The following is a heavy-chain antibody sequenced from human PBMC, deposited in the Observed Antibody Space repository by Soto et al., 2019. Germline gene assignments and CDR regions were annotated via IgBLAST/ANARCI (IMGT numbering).Heavy chain of an antibody. CDR1: GGSISSYY. V-gene: IGHV4-59*01. CDR2: IYYSGST. D-gene: IGHD5-18*01. J-gene: IGHJ4*02. Sequence: SETLSLTCTVSGGSISSYYWSWIRQPPGKGLEWIGYIYYSGSTNYNPSLKSRVTISVDTSKNQFSLKLSSVTAADTAVYYCARYPVDTAMGYYFDYWGQGTLGTVSA. CDR3: ARYPVDTAMGYYFDY.